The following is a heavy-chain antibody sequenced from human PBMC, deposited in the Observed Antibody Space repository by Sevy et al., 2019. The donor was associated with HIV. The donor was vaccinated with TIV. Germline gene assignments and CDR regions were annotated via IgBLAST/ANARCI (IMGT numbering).Heavy chain of an antibody. CDR1: GFTFNSFA. V-gene: IGHV3-23*01. CDR3: AKKMGGGSGMAFLVDF. CDR2: ISGTGDYT. D-gene: IGHD5-18*01. J-gene: IGHJ4*02. Sequence: PGGSLRLSCAASGFTFNSFAMGWVRQAPGKGLDWISVISGTGDYTYYADSVKGRFTISRDNSKNTLFLQMNSLRAEDTAIFYCAKKMGGGSGMAFLVDFWGQGTLVTVSS.